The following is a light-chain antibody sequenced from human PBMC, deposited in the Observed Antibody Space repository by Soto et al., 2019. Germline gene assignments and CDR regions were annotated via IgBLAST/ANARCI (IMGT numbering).Light chain of an antibody. Sequence: EVVLTQSPATLSLSPGERATLSCRASRSVSNFLAWYQQKSGQAPRLLIYDASNRATGIPARFSGSGSGTDFTLTISSLEPDDFAVYYCQQRNNWLTFGQGTKVEVK. CDR3: QQRNNWLT. J-gene: IGKJ1*01. CDR1: RSVSNF. V-gene: IGKV3-11*01. CDR2: DAS.